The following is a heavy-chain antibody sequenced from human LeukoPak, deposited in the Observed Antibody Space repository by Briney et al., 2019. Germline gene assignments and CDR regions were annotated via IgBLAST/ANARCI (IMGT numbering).Heavy chain of an antibody. CDR3: ASITMVRISPY. J-gene: IGHJ4*02. CDR2: ISSSSSTI. V-gene: IGHV3-48*04. D-gene: IGHD3-10*01. Sequence: GGSLRLSCAASGFTFSSYSMNWVRQAPGKGLEWVSYISSSSSTIYYADSVKGRFTISRDNAKNSLYLQMSSLRAEDTAAYYCASITMVRISPYWGQGTLVTVSS. CDR1: GFTFSSYS.